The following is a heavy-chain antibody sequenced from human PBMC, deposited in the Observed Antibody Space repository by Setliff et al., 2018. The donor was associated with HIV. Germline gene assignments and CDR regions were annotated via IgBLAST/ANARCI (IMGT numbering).Heavy chain of an antibody. J-gene: IGHJ6*03. D-gene: IGHD6-19*01. CDR2: IYYSGST. CDR1: GGSISSYY. V-gene: IGHV4-59*01. CDR3: ARGGSSGWERGLGYYYYYYVDV. Sequence: KPSETLSLTCTVSGGSISSYYWSWIRQPPGKGLEWIGYIYYSGSTNYNPSLKSRVTISVDTSKNQFSLKLSSVTAADTAVYYCARGGSSGWERGLGYYYYYYVDVWGKGTTVTVSS.